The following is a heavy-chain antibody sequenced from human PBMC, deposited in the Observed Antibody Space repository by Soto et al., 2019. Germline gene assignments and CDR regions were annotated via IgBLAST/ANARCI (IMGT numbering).Heavy chain of an antibody. J-gene: IGHJ5*02. D-gene: IGHD6-6*01. Sequence: ASEPLSLTCTVSGGSISSYYWSWIRQPAGKGLEWIGRIYTSGSTNYNPSLKSRVTMSVDTSKNQFSLKLSSVTAADTAVYYCARDLEYSRPRWFDPWGQGTLVTVSS. V-gene: IGHV4-4*07. CDR1: GGSISSYY. CDR3: ARDLEYSRPRWFDP. CDR2: IYTSGST.